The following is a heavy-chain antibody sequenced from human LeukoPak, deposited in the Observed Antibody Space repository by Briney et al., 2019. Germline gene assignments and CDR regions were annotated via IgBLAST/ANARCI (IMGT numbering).Heavy chain of an antibody. CDR2: INPNSGGT. V-gene: IGHV1-2*02. D-gene: IGHD3-22*01. J-gene: IGHJ4*02. CDR1: GYTFTGYY. Sequence: ASVKVSCKASGYTFTGYYMHWVRQAPGQGLEWMGCINPNSGGTNYAQKFQGRVTMTRDTSISTAYMELSRLRSDDTAVYYCARDGDYYDSSGIFDYWGQGTLVTVSS. CDR3: ARDGDYYDSSGIFDY.